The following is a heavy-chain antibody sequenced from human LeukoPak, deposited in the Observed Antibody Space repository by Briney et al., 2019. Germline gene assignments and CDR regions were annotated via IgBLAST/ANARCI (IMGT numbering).Heavy chain of an antibody. CDR2: INPNSGGT. V-gene: IGHV1-2*02. CDR1: GYTFTGYY. CDR3: ARDLFSYYYGPGSYGFFDY. D-gene: IGHD3-10*01. J-gene: IGHJ4*02. Sequence: GASVKVSCKASGYTFTGYYMHWVRQAPGQGLEWMGWINPNSGGTNYAQKFQGRVTMTRDTSISTAYMELSRLRSDDTAVYYCARDLFSYYYGPGSYGFFDYWGQGTLVTVSS.